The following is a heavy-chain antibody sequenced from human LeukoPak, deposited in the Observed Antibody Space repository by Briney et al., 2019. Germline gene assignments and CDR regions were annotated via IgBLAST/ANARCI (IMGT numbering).Heavy chain of an antibody. Sequence: QTGGSLRLSCAASGFTFSSYAMSWVRQAPGKGLEWVSAISGSGGSTYYADSVKGRFTISRDNSKNTLYLQMNSLRAEDTAVYYCAKDLGRGIAAAGYYYYYGMDVWGQGTTVTVSS. D-gene: IGHD6-13*01. CDR2: ISGSGGST. CDR1: GFTFSSYA. V-gene: IGHV3-23*01. CDR3: AKDLGRGIAAAGYYYYYGMDV. J-gene: IGHJ6*02.